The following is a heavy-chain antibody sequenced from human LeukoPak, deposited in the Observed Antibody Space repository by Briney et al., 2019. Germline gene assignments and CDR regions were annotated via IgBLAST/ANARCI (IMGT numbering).Heavy chain of an antibody. CDR3: ARRPGTYYYGSGSRPSGRGYFDY. Sequence: SETLSLTCNVSGGSISTTNYYWGWIRQPPGKGLEWLGNIHYSGSTYYNPSLQSRVTLSVDTSKNQFSLKLSSVTAADTAVYYCARRPGTYYYGSGSRPSGRGYFDYWGQGTLVTVSS. CDR2: IHYSGST. V-gene: IGHV4-39*01. J-gene: IGHJ4*02. CDR1: GGSISTTNYY. D-gene: IGHD3-10*01.